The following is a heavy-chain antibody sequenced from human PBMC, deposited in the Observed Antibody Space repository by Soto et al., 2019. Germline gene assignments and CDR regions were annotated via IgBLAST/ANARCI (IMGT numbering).Heavy chain of an antibody. CDR1: GGTFSNYA. CDR3: ASDYAVADTYYYGMDV. V-gene: IGHV1-69*13. CDR2: IIPLSGTA. J-gene: IGHJ6*02. D-gene: IGHD6-19*01. Sequence: SVKVSCKASGGTFSNYAISWVRQAPGQGLEWMGGIIPLSGTANYAQKFQGRVTITADDSTSTAYMELRSLRSEDTAIYYCASDYAVADTYYYGMDVWGQGTTVTVSS.